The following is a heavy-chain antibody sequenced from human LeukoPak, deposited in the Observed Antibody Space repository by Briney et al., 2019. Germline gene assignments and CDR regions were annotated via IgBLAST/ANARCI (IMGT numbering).Heavy chain of an antibody. CDR1: GGSMSSTKW. Sequence: SETLSLTCAVSGGSMSSTKWWSWVRQPPGKGLEWIGEIYHSGSTNYNPSLKSRITISVDKSKNQVSLNLSSVTAADTAVYYCATSTVMNHYCFDYWAQGTLVTASS. V-gene: IGHV4-4*02. J-gene: IGHJ4*02. D-gene: IGHD1-14*01. CDR2: IYHSGST. CDR3: ATSTVMNHYCFDY.